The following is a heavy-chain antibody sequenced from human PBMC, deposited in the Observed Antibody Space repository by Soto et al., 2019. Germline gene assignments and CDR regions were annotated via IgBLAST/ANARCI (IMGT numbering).Heavy chain of an antibody. D-gene: IGHD4-17*01. CDR3: ARVYYGDFYFDY. J-gene: IGHJ4*02. V-gene: IGHV1-18*01. Sequence: ASVKVSCKASGYTFTSFGISWVRQAPGQGLEWMGWISAYNGNTNYAQKLQGRVTMTTDTSTSTAYMELRSLRSDDTAVYYCARVYYGDFYFDYWGQGTLVTVSS. CDR2: ISAYNGNT. CDR1: GYTFTSFG.